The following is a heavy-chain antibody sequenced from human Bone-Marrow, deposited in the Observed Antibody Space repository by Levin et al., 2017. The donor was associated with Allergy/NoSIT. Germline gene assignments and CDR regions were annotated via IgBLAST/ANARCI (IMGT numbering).Heavy chain of an antibody. V-gene: IGHV4-39*07. CDR3: ARDPNYYDESIRTGPFDS. Sequence: SETLSLTCTVSGGPMTDSSYYWVWIRQPPGKGLEWIGSLYLGGSVHYNPSLESRVTIFGGTSANQFSLKLTSVTAADTAVYFCARDPNYYDESIRTGPFDSWGQGTLVIVSS. J-gene: IGHJ4*02. CDR1: GGPMTDSSYY. D-gene: IGHD3-16*01. CDR2: LYLGGSV.